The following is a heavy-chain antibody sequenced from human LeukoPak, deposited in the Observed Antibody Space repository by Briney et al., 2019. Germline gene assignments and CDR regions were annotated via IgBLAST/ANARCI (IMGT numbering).Heavy chain of an antibody. D-gene: IGHD2-21*02. CDR3: ARDCGDWDAFDI. J-gene: IGHJ3*02. V-gene: IGHV1-2*02. CDR2: INPNSGGT. CDR1: GYTFTGYY. Sequence: GASVKVSCKASGYTFTGYYMHWVRQAPGQGLEWMGWINPNSGGTNYAQKFQGRVTMTRDTSISTAYMEPSRLRSDDTAVYYCARDCGDWDAFDIWGQGTMVTVSS.